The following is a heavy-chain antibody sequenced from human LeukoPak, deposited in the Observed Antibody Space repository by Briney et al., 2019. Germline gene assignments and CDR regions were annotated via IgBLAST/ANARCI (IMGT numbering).Heavy chain of an antibody. Sequence: SQTLSLTCTVSGGSISSGSYYWSWIRQPAGKGLEWIGRIYTSGSTNYNPPLKSRVTISVDTSKNQFSLKLSSVTAADTAVYYCARDGDLNWFDPWGQGTLVTVSS. CDR2: IYTSGST. CDR1: GGSISSGSYY. D-gene: IGHD7-27*01. CDR3: ARDGDLNWFDP. V-gene: IGHV4-61*02. J-gene: IGHJ5*02.